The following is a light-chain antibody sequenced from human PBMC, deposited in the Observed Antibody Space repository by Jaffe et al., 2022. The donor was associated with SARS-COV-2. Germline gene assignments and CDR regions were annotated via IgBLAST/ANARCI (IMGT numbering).Light chain of an antibody. J-gene: IGKJ4*01. Sequence: EIVLTQSPGTLSLSPGERATLSCRASQSVGSTYLAWYQQKPGQAPRLFIYGASTRATGIPDRFSGSGSGTDFTLTISRLEPEDFAVYYCQQFGTSPLTFGGGTKVEMK. CDR1: QSVGSTY. CDR2: GAS. V-gene: IGKV3-20*01. CDR3: QQFGTSPLT.